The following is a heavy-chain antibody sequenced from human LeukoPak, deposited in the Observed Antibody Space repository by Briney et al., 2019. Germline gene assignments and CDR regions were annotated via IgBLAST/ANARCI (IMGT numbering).Heavy chain of an antibody. V-gene: IGHV1-2*02. J-gene: IGHJ4*02. Sequence: ASVKVSCKAARYTFTGYYMHWVRQAPGQGLEWMGWINPNSGGTNYAQKFQGRVTMTRDTSISTAYMELSRLRSDDTAVYYCARVGIVATLVYFDYWGQGTLVTVSS. D-gene: IGHD5-12*01. CDR2: INPNSGGT. CDR1: RYTFTGYY. CDR3: ARVGIVATLVYFDY.